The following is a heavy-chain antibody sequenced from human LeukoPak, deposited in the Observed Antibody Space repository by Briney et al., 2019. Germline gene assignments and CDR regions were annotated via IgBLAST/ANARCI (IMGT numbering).Heavy chain of an antibody. D-gene: IGHD3-22*01. Sequence: GGSLRLSCAASGFTFSSHWMTWVRQAPGKGLEWVANIKEDGTRKNYVDSVKGRFTISRDNAKNSLYLQMSGLRAEDTALYYCATPLDYYDSSGRHQGGDWGQGTLVTVSS. J-gene: IGHJ4*02. V-gene: IGHV3-7*03. CDR2: IKEDGTRK. CDR1: GFTFSSHW. CDR3: ATPLDYYDSSGRHQGGD.